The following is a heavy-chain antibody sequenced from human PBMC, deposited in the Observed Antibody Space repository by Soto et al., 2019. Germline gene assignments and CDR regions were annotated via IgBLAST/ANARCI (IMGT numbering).Heavy chain of an antibody. Sequence: QVQLVQSGTEVKKPGSSVKVSCKASGGTFRNYPINWVRQAPGQGLEWMGSIFPLTDIPDYAQNFQARLTISADKSTSTAYMELSSLTSDDTAMYFCARGPLVVLNYFESWGQGTIGTVSS. CDR1: GGTFRNYP. CDR2: IFPLTDIP. CDR3: ARGPLVVLNYFES. V-gene: IGHV1-69*02. J-gene: IGHJ4*02.